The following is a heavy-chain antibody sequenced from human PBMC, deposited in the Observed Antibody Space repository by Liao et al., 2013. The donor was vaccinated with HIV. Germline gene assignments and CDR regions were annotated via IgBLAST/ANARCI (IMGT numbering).Heavy chain of an antibody. J-gene: IGHJ3*01. CDR2: FYSSGGA. Sequence: QAQLQESGPGLVRPSGTLSLTCTVSGVSMEDYHWSWLRLSAGTGLEWIGRFYSSGGANYSPSLRSRATLSLDTSKNQISLTLTSVTAADTALYYCASNGDSGGAFDLWGQGTMVVVSS. CDR3: ASNGDSGGAFDL. V-gene: IGHV4-4*07. D-gene: IGHD2-15*01. CDR1: GVSMEDYH.